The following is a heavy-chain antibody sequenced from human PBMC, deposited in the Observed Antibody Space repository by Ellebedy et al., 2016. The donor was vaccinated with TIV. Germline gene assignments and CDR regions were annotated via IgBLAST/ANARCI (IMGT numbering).Heavy chain of an antibody. J-gene: IGHJ4*02. V-gene: IGHV3-7*01. D-gene: IGHD3-10*01. CDR2: IKEDGSEK. CDR3: ARWVLRGNYFDY. Sequence: PGGSLRLSCAASGFTFSSFWMSWVRQAPGTWLEWVASIKEDGSEKNYVDSVKGRFTISRDNAKNSLYLQMNSLRAEDTTVYYCARWVLRGNYFDYWGQGTLVTVSS. CDR1: GFTFSSFW.